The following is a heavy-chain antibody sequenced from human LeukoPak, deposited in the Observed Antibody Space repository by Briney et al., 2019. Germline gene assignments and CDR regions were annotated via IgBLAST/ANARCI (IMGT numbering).Heavy chain of an antibody. CDR3: ARDSPDYSNYGYYGMDV. Sequence: GRSLRLSCAASGFTFDDYAMHWVRQAPGKGLEWVSGISWNSGSIGYADSVKGRFTISRDNAKNSLYLQMNSLRAEDTAVYYCARDSPDYSNYGYYGMDVWGQGTTVTVSS. V-gene: IGHV3-9*01. D-gene: IGHD4-11*01. J-gene: IGHJ6*02. CDR2: ISWNSGSI. CDR1: GFTFDDYA.